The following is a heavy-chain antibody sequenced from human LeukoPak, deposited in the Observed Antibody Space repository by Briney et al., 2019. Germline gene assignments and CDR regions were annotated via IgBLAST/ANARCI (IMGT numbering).Heavy chain of an antibody. J-gene: IGHJ4*02. Sequence: GGSLRLSCAASGFTFDDYAIHWVRQAPGKGLEWVSLITGDGGSIFYADSVKGRFTISRDNSKNSLHLQMNSLRTDDTALYYCAKEGPIAVAGYFDYWGQGTLVTVSS. CDR3: AKEGPIAVAGYFDY. V-gene: IGHV3-43*02. CDR2: ITGDGGSI. D-gene: IGHD6-19*01. CDR1: GFTFDDYA.